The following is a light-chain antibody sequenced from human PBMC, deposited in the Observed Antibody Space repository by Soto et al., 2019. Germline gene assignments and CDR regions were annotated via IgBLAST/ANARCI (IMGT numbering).Light chain of an antibody. CDR1: QSVGSSY. CDR3: QHYNSYSEA. CDR2: ATS. Sequence: EIVLTQSPGSLSLSPGERATLSSRASQSVGSSYLAWYQQKPGQAPRLLIYATSSRATGIPDRFSGSGSGTDFTLTISSLQPDDFATYYCQHYNSYSEAFGQGTKVDIK. V-gene: IGKV3-20*01. J-gene: IGKJ1*01.